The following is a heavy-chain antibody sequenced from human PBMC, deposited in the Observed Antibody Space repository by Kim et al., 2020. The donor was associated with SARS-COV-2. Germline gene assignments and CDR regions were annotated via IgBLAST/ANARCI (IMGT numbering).Heavy chain of an antibody. D-gene: IGHD6-19*01. J-gene: IGHJ4*02. CDR2: VNNGGNA. Sequence: GGSLRLSCAASGFTFSRYAMSWVRQAPGKGPEWIAAVNNGGNAYYANSAKGRFTVSRDNNRNTLDLQMNSLTAEDTALYFCAKDHPSSGWSTFDSWGQGT. V-gene: IGHV3-23*01. CDR1: GFTFSRYA. CDR3: AKDHPSSGWSTFDS.